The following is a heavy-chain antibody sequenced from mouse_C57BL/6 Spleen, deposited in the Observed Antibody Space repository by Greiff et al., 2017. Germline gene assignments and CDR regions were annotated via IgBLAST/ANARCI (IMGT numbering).Heavy chain of an antibody. V-gene: IGHV14-1*01. J-gene: IGHJ2*01. D-gene: IGHD1-1*01. Sequence: VQLQQSGAELVRPGASVKLSCTASGFNIQDYYMHWVKQRPEQGLEWIGRIDPEDGDTEYAPKFQGKATMTADTSSNTAYLQLSRLTSEDTSVYYCTTGCITTVVATPFFDYWGQGTTLTVSS. CDR3: TTGCITTVVATPFFDY. CDR2: IDPEDGDT. CDR1: GFNIQDYY.